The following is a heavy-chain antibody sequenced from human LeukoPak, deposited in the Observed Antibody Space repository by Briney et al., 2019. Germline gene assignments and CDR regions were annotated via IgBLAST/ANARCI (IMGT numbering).Heavy chain of an antibody. V-gene: IGHV1-69*01. CDR1: GGTFSSYA. CDR3: ARSPDLGEYSGSYGRFDP. Sequence: SVKVSCKASGGTFSSYAISWVRQAPGQGLEWMGGIIPIFGTANYAQKFQGRVTITADESTSTAYMELSSLRSEDTAMYYCARSPDLGEYSGSYGRFDPWGQGTLVTVSS. J-gene: IGHJ5*02. D-gene: IGHD1-26*01. CDR2: IIPIFGTA.